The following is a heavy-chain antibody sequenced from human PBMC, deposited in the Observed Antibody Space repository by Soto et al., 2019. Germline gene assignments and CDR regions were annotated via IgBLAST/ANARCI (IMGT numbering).Heavy chain of an antibody. J-gene: IGHJ6*02. CDR1: GGTFSSYA. CDR2: IIPIFGTA. D-gene: IGHD3-3*01. V-gene: IGHV1-69*13. Sequence: GASVKVSCKASGGTFSSYAISWVRQAPGQGLEWMGGIIPIFGTANYAQKFQGRVTITADESTSTAYMELSSLRSEDTAVHYCARGHRPTTIFGVVPRYYYGMDVWGQGTTVTVSS. CDR3: ARGHRPTTIFGVVPRYYYGMDV.